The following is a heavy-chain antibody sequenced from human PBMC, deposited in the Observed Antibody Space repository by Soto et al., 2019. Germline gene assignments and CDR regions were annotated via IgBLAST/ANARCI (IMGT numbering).Heavy chain of an antibody. CDR3: ARHLWFGSIWYLGAFDI. CDR1: GDSISNYY. V-gene: IGHV4-59*08. CDR2: IYYSGST. D-gene: IGHD6-13*01. Sequence: QVQLQESGPGLVKPSETLSLTCTVSGDSISNYYWSWIRQPPGKGLEWIGYIYYSGSTNYNHSLKSHVTISVDTSKNQFSLKLSAVTAADTAVYYCARHLWFGSIWYLGAFDIWGQGTMVTVSS. J-gene: IGHJ3*02.